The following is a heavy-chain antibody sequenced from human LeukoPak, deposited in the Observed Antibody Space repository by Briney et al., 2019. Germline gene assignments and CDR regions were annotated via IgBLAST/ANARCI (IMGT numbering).Heavy chain of an antibody. CDR3: AREGYYYHTSNGDDH. V-gene: IGHV1-18*01. Sequence: GASVNVSCKASGYTFTSYGISWVRQAPGQGLEWMGRISVHSGQTNYVQKFQDRVTLTTDTSTSTAYMELRSLGSGDTAVYYCAREGYYYHTSNGDDHWGQGTLVTVSS. D-gene: IGHD3-22*01. CDR2: ISVHSGQT. CDR1: GYTFTSYG. J-gene: IGHJ5*02.